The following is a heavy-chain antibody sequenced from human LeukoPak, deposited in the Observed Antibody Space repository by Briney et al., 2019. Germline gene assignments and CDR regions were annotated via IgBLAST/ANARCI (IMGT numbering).Heavy chain of an antibody. CDR3: ARDPRNGYSSSWYVDY. V-gene: IGHV1-18*01. J-gene: IGHJ4*02. Sequence: ASVKVSCKASNYTFTSYGISWVRQAPGQGLEWMAWINAYNGDTNYAQKFQGRVTLTTDTSTSTAYMELRSLRSDDTAVYYCARDPRNGYSSSWYVDYWGQGTLVTVSS. CDR2: INAYNGDT. CDR1: NYTFTSYG. D-gene: IGHD6-13*01.